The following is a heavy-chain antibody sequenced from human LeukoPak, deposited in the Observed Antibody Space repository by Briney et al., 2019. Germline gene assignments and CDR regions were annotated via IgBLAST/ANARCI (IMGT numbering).Heavy chain of an antibody. J-gene: IGHJ5*01. Sequence: PGGSLRLSCAASGFTFISYWMGWLRQAPGKGLEWVANIKVDGSEIYYVDSVRGRFTISRDNAKNSLYLQVSSLRAEDTAVYYCAKVDDYGWFDSWGQGNLVTVSS. CDR2: IKVDGSEI. D-gene: IGHD4-17*01. CDR3: AKVDDYGWFDS. V-gene: IGHV3-7*01. CDR1: GFTFISYW.